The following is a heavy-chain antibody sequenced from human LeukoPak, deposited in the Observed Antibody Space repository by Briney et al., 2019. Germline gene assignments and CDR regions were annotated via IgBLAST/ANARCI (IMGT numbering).Heavy chain of an antibody. J-gene: IGHJ5*02. CDR1: GGAITSYY. V-gene: IGHV4-59*01. CDR3: ARVVAATSWFAP. D-gene: IGHD2-15*01. CDR2: IYYSGST. Sequence: ASETLSLTCTVSGGAITSYYWSWIRQPPGKGLEWIGYIYYSGSTNYNPSLRSRVTISVDASRNHFSLKVTSVTAADTAVYYCARVVAATSWFAPWGQGTLVTVSS.